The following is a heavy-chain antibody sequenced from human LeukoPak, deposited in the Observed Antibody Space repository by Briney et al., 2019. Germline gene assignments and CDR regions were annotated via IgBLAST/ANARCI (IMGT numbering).Heavy chain of an antibody. CDR1: GLIFDDYA. CDR3: AKGSGLRYFDWLLSPYDGTDV. V-gene: IGHV3-9*01. Sequence: GKSLRLSCAPSGLIFDDYAMHWVRQAPGKVLEWVAPNRWKSRRIGYAESVKGRFAISRDTAKNSLYLQMNSLRAEDTALYYCAKGSGLRYFDWLLSPYDGTDVWGQGTTVTVSS. J-gene: IGHJ6*01. CDR2: NRWKSRRI. D-gene: IGHD3-9*01.